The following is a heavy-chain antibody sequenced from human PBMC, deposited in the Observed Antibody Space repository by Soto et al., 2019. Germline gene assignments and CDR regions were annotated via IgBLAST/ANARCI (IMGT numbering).Heavy chain of an antibody. CDR3: ARDHRRSSCSGGSCYEGINWFDP. CDR1: GYTFTSYG. V-gene: IGHV1-18*01. CDR2: ISPNSGAT. J-gene: IGHJ5*02. Sequence: ASVKVSCKASGYTFTSYGIIWVRQAPGQGLEWMGYISPNSGATTYAQNLQGRVTLTTDTSTSTAYMELSRLRSDDTAVYYCARDHRRSSCSGGSCYEGINWFDPWGQGTLVTVSS. D-gene: IGHD2-15*01.